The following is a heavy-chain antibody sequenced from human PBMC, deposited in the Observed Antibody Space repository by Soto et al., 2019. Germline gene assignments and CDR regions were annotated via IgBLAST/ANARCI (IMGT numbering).Heavy chain of an antibody. CDR2: ISYDGSNK. CDR1: GFTFSSYG. V-gene: IGHV3-30*18. D-gene: IGHD2-15*01. CDR3: AKNQGYCSGGSCYQGVFDY. Sequence: GGSLRLSCAASGFTFSSYGMHWVRQAPGKGLEWVAVISYDGSNKYYADSVKGRFTISRDNSKNTLYLQMNSLRAEDTAVYYCAKNQGYCSGGSCYQGVFDYWGQGTLVTVSS. J-gene: IGHJ4*02.